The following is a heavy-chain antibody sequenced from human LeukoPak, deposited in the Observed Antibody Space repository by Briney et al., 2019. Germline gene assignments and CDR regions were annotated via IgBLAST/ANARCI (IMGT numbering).Heavy chain of an antibody. J-gene: IGHJ6*02. V-gene: IGHV3-7*01. D-gene: IGHD5-18*01. Sequence: GGSLRLSCAASGFTFSSYWMSWVRQAPGKGLEWVANIKQDGSEKYYVDSVKGRFTISRDNAKNSLYLQMNSLGAEDTAVYYCARALVAAMVGYYYYYGMDVWGQGTTVTVSS. CDR3: ARALVAAMVGYYYYYGMDV. CDR1: GFTFSSYW. CDR2: IKQDGSEK.